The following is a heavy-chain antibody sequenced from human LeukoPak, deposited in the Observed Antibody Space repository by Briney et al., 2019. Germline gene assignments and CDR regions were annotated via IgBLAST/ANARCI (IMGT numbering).Heavy chain of an antibody. CDR2: ISYDGSNK. V-gene: IGHV3-30*04. CDR1: GFTFSSYA. CDR3: ARDDPGIAAAGPIPYYYYYMDV. D-gene: IGHD6-13*01. J-gene: IGHJ6*03. Sequence: GGSLRLSCAASGFTFSSYAMHWVRQAPGKGLEWGAVISYDGSNKYYADSVKVRFTISRDNSKNTLYLQMNRLRAEVTAVYYCARDDPGIAAAGPIPYYYYYMDVWGKGTTVTVSS.